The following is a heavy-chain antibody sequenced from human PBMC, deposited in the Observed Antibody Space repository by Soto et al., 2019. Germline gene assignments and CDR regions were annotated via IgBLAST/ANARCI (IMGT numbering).Heavy chain of an antibody. J-gene: IGHJ6*02. D-gene: IGHD6-19*01. CDR3: AKLPHIGWHNHYYGMDV. V-gene: IGHV3-30*18. Sequence: QVQLVESGGGVVQPGRSLRLSCAASGFTFSSYGMHWVRQAPGKGLEWMAVISHDDTINAYADSVKGRFTISRDNTKNTLYLQTNSLRTEDTAVYHCAKLPHIGWHNHYYGMDVWGQGTTVTVSS. CDR1: GFTFSSYG. CDR2: ISHDDTIN.